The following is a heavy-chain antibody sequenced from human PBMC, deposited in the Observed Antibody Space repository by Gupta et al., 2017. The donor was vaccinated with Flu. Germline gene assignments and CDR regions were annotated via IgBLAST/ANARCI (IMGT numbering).Heavy chain of an antibody. CDR1: GFVFGNYA. CDR2: VSGDGGTT. D-gene: IGHD4-17*01. CDR3: TKGFWDYGAPPERYGMEV. V-gene: IGHV3-23*01. J-gene: IGHJ6*01. Sequence: EVRLLESGGALVQPGGSLRLSCAASGFVFGNYAMNWVRQAPGKGLEWVSSVSGDGGTTYYAFSVKGRFTISRDNSKNTLYLQMNTLRAEDTALYYCTKGFWDYGAPPERYGMEVWGQGTTVTVSS.